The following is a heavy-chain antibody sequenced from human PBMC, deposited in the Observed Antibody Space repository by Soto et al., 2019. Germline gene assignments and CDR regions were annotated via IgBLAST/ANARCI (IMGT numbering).Heavy chain of an antibody. V-gene: IGHV3-30*18. CDR1: GFTFSTSG. CDR2: ISYDGSYK. J-gene: IGHJ4*02. CDR3: AKDRRPTDPYFDY. Sequence: GGSLRLSCAASGFTFSTSGMDWVRQAPGKGLEWVAVISYDGSYKYYADSVKGRFTVSRDNSKNTLYLQVNSLRAEDTAVYYCAKDRRPTDPYFDYWGLGTLVTVSS. D-gene: IGHD1-26*01.